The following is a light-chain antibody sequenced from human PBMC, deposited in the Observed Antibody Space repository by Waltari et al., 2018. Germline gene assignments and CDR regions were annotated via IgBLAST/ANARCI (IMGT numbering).Light chain of an antibody. Sequence: QSALTQPASVSGSPGQSITISCTGTSRDVGSYNLVSWYPHRPGKAPQLIIYGVSKRPSGVSNRFSGSKSGNTASLTISGLRTEDEADYYCCSYAGGSAFVFGTGTKITVL. CDR1: SRDVGSYNL. CDR3: CSYAGGSAFV. CDR2: GVS. V-gene: IGLV2-23*02. J-gene: IGLJ1*01.